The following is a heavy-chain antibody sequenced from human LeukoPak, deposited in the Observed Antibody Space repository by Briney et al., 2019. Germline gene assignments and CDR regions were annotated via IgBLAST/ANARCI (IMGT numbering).Heavy chain of an antibody. CDR2: IKQDGSEK. V-gene: IGHV3-7*01. CDR1: GFTFSSYW. J-gene: IGHJ4*02. CDR3: ARDSPASSSSSFDY. D-gene: IGHD6-6*01. Sequence: TGGSLRLSCAASGFTFSSYWMSWVRQAPEKGLEWVANIKQDGSEKYYVDSVKGRFTISRDNAKNSLYLQMNSLRAEDTAVYYCARDSPASSSSSFDYWGQGTLVTVSS.